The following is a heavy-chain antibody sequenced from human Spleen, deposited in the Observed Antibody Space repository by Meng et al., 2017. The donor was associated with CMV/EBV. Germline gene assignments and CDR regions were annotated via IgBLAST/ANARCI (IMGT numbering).Heavy chain of an antibody. D-gene: IGHD1-26*01. J-gene: IGHJ6*02. Sequence: LSLTCAVSGGSFSGNFWTWIRQPPGKGLEWIGEISHGGSTNYNPSLKSRVTMSVDTSKNQFSLKLSSVTAADTAIYYCAKVKWVAAHLNYYYGMDVWAQGTAVTVSS. V-gene: IGHV4-34*01. CDR3: AKVKWVAAHLNYYYGMDV. CDR2: ISHGGST. CDR1: GGSFSGNF.